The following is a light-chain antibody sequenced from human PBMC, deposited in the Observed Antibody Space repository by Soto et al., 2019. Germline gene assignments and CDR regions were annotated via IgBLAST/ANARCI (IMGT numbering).Light chain of an antibody. CDR3: QQYGGSPRT. CDR1: QSINSF. J-gene: IGKJ1*01. Sequence: EIVLTQSPGTLSLSPGEGGTLSCRASQSINSFLAWYQQRRGQAPRLLIHGASNRATGIPDRFSGSGSGTDFTLTISRLEPEDFAVYYCQQYGGSPRTFGQGTKVDIK. V-gene: IGKV3-20*01. CDR2: GAS.